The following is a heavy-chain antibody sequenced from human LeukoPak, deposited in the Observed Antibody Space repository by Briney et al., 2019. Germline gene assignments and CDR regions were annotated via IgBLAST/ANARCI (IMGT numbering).Heavy chain of an antibody. J-gene: IGHJ4*02. Sequence: PSETLSLTCTVSGGSLSSYYWSWIRQPPGRGLEWIGNIYHSGSAYYNPSLKSRVTISLDTSKNEFSLKLGSVTAADTAVYYCARRWSGNYVDYWGQGTLVTVSS. V-gene: IGHV4-59*08. CDR1: GGSLSSYY. D-gene: IGHD3-3*01. CDR2: IYHSGSA. CDR3: ARRWSGNYVDY.